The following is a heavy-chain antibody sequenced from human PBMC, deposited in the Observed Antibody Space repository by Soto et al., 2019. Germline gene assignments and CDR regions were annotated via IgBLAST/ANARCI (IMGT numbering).Heavy chain of an antibody. V-gene: IGHV3-7*05. Sequence: GSLRLSCAASGFTFSSYWMSWVRQAPGKGLEWVANIKQDGSEKYYVDSVKGRFTISRDNAKNSLYLQMNSLRAEDTAVYYCARDYKDTAMVPNWFDPWGQGTLVTVSS. CDR3: ARDYKDTAMVPNWFDP. D-gene: IGHD5-18*01. CDR1: GFTFSSYW. J-gene: IGHJ5*02. CDR2: IKQDGSEK.